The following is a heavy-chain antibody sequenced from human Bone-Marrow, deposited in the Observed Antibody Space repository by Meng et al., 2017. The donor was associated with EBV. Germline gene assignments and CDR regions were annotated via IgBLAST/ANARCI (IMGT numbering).Heavy chain of an antibody. Sequence: ALVVQSGSGVKKPWASVKVSCNVSGYTLTELSMHWVRQAPGKGLEWMGGFDPEDGETIYAQKFQGRVTMTEDTSTDTAYMELSSLRSEDTAVYYCATGTYYDILTGYYLDYWGQGTLVTVSS. CDR3: ATGTYYDILTGYYLDY. V-gene: IGHV1-24*01. CDR2: FDPEDGET. CDR1: GYTLTELS. D-gene: IGHD3-9*01. J-gene: IGHJ4*02.